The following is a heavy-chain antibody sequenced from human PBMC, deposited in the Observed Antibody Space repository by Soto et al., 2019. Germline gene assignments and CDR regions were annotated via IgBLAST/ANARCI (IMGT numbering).Heavy chain of an antibody. D-gene: IGHD3-10*01. V-gene: IGHV1-8*01. J-gene: IGHJ1*01. CDR3: ARSPRNYYALGSYSYFRH. Sequence: QVQLVQSGAEVKKPGASVKVSCKASGYTFTSYDISWVRQATGQGLEWMGWMNPNNGNTDYAPKFQGRVNMTMNTSIGIAYMELSSLRSEDTAVYYCARSPRNYYALGSYSYFRHWGQGTLVTVSS. CDR1: GYTFTSYD. CDR2: MNPNNGNT.